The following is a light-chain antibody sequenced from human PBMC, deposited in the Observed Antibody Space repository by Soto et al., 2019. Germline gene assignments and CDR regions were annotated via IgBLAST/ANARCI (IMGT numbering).Light chain of an antibody. CDR3: ATWDDNLDGYV. V-gene: IGLV1-44*01. CDR1: RSNIGSNT. Sequence: QSVLTQPPSACGAPGQRVTISCSGSRSNIGSNTVNWYQQLPGTAPKLLIYSHNQRPSGVPDRFSVSKSGTSASLAISGLQSEDEADYYCATWDDNLDGYVFGTGTKVTVL. CDR2: SHN. J-gene: IGLJ1*01.